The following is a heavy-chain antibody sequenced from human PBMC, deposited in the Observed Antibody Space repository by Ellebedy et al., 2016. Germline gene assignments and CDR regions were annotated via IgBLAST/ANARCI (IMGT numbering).Heavy chain of an antibody. V-gene: IGHV4-34*01. CDR3: ARLSIVGATLDY. Sequence: SETLSLTCAVYGGSFSGYYWSWIRQPPGKGLEWIGSIYYSGSTYYNPSLKSRVTISVDTSKNQFSLKLSSVTAADTAVYYCARLSIVGATLDYWGQGTLVTVSS. CDR1: GGSFSGYY. J-gene: IGHJ4*02. D-gene: IGHD1-26*01. CDR2: IYYSGST.